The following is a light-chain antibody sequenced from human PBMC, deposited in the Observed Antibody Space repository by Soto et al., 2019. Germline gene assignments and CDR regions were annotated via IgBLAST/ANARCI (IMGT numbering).Light chain of an antibody. V-gene: IGLV2-14*01. CDR2: DVS. Sequence: QSALTQPASVSGSPXQSXTXXCTGTXSDVGGYHYVSWYQQHPGKAPKLMIYDVSNRPSGVSNRFSGSKSGNTASLTISGLQAEDEADYYCSSYTSSSPVVFGGGTKLTVL. J-gene: IGLJ2*01. CDR1: XSDVGGYHY. CDR3: SSYTSSSPVV.